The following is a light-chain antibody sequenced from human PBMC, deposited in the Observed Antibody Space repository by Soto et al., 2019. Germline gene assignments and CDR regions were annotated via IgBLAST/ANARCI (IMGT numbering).Light chain of an antibody. CDR1: SSDVGGYDY. J-gene: IGLJ1*01. V-gene: IGLV2-14*01. CDR3: SSYSTTSTLV. CDR2: EVN. Sequence: QSVLTQPASVSGSPGQSVTISCTGASSDVGGYDYVSWYQQHPGKAPKLLLFEVNTRPSGVSNHFSGSKSGNTASLIISRLQADDEADYYCSSYSTTSTLVFGSGTKVTVL.